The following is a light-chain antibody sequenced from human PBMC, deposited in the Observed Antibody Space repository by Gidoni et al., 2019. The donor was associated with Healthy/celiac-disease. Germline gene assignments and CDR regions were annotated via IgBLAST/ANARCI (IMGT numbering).Light chain of an antibody. CDR2: AAS. CDR3: QQSYSTPST. Sequence: DIQLTQSPSSLSASVGDRVTITCRASQSISSYLTWYQQKPGKAPKLLIYAASSLESGGPSRVSGSGSGTDFTITISRLQPEDFATYYCQQSYSTPSTFGGGTKVDIK. V-gene: IGKV1-39*01. CDR1: QSISSY. J-gene: IGKJ3*01.